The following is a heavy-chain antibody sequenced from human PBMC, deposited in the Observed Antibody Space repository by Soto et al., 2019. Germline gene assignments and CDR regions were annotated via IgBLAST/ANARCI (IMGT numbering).Heavy chain of an antibody. CDR2: IYYSGST. J-gene: IGHJ4*02. Sequence: SETLSLTCTVSGGSISSYYWSWIRQPPGKGLEWIGYIYYSGSTNYNPSLKSRVTISVDTSKNQFSLKLSSVTAADTAVYYCARGDDILTGYYGPADYWGQGTLVTV. CDR1: GGSISSYY. V-gene: IGHV4-59*01. CDR3: ARGDDILTGYYGPADY. D-gene: IGHD3-9*01.